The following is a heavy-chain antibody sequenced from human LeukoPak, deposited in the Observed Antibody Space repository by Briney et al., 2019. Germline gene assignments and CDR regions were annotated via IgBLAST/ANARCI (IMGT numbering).Heavy chain of an antibody. Sequence: GGALRLSCAASGFIFNDYGMHWVRQAPGKGLEGVAVIRYNGDNKYYVDSVKGRFTISRENSKNTLHLQMNSLKPEDTAVYYCAKEGTASKPSDLDYWGQGTLVTVSS. CDR3: AKEGTASKPSDLDY. V-gene: IGHV3-30*02. D-gene: IGHD1/OR15-1a*01. J-gene: IGHJ4*02. CDR1: GFIFNDYG. CDR2: IRYNGDNK.